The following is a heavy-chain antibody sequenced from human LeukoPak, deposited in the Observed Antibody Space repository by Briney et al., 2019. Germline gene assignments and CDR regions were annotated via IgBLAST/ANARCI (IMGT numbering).Heavy chain of an antibody. V-gene: IGHV6-1*01. CDR2: TYYRSTRYN. Sequence: QTLSLTCAISGDSVSSNSVTWNWIRQSPSRGLEWLGRTYYRSTRYNDYAVSVRGRITVNPDTSKNQFSLHLNSVTPEDTAVYYCARRLTQYDCFDPWGQGILVTVSS. J-gene: IGHJ5*02. D-gene: IGHD2-2*01. CDR3: ARRLTQYDCFDP. CDR1: GDSVSSNSVT.